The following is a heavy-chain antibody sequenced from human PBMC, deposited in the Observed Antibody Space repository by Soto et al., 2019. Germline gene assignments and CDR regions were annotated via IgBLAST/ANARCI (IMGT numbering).Heavy chain of an antibody. D-gene: IGHD1-26*01. J-gene: IGHJ3*02. CDR1: GGTFSSYP. Sequence: SVKVSCKASGGTFSSYPISWVREAPGQGLEWMGGIIPMFGTANYAQKFQGRVTITADESTSTAYMELSSLRSEDTAVYYCARKDSGSYYGGAFDIWGQGTMVTVSS. CDR3: ARKDSGSYYGGAFDI. V-gene: IGHV1-69*13. CDR2: IIPMFGTA.